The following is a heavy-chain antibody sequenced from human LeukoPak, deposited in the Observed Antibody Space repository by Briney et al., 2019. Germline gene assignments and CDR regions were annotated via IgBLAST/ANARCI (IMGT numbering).Heavy chain of an antibody. D-gene: IGHD6-19*01. J-gene: IGHJ4*02. Sequence: PGGSLRLACAASGFTFSSYSMNWVRQAPGKGLEWVSSISSSSSYIYYADSVKGRFTISRDNAKNSLYLQMNSLRAEDTAVYYCASHIGSGWYGYWGQGTLVTVSS. CDR1: GFTFSSYS. CDR3: ASHIGSGWYGY. CDR2: ISSSSSYI. V-gene: IGHV3-21*04.